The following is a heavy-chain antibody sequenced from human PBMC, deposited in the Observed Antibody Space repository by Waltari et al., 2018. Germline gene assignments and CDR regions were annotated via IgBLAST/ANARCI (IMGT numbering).Heavy chain of an antibody. Sequence: QVQLQESGPGLVKPSETLSLTCTVPGGSISRYYCSWLRQPAGKGLEWIGRIYTSGSTNYNPSLKSRVTMSVDTSKNQFSLKLSSVTAADTAVYYCAGIAVAGSGGDYWGQGTLVTVSS. CDR2: IYTSGST. D-gene: IGHD6-19*01. CDR3: AGIAVAGSGGDY. CDR1: GGSISRYY. V-gene: IGHV4-4*07. J-gene: IGHJ4*02.